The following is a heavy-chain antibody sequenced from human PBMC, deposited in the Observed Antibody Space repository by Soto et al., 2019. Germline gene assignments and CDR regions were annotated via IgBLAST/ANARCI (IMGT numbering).Heavy chain of an antibody. CDR1: GGTFSSYA. D-gene: IGHD6-19*01. CDR2: IIPIFGTA. CDR3: ARQVLGTGYSSGWSPERNYYYGMDV. V-gene: IGHV1-69*13. Sequence: GASVKVSCKASGGTFSSYAISWVRQAPGQGLEWMGGIIPIFGTANYAQKFQGRVTITADESTSTAYMELSSLRSEDTAVYYCARQVLGTGYSSGWSPERNYYYGMDVWGQGTKVTVSS. J-gene: IGHJ6*02.